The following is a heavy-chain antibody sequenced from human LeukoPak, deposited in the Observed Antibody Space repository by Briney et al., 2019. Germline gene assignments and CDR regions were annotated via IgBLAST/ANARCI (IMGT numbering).Heavy chain of an antibody. V-gene: IGHV3-53*01. CDR1: GFTVSSNY. Sequence: GESLRLSCAASGFTVSSNYMRWVRQAPGKGLEWVSVIYSGGSTYYADSVQGRFSISIDNSKNTLYLQMNSLRAEDTALYYPATSGYPPGGFGALSLFAYWGQGTLVTAAS. CDR3: ATSGYPPGGFGALSLFAY. D-gene: IGHD3-10*01. CDR2: IYSGGST. J-gene: IGHJ4*02.